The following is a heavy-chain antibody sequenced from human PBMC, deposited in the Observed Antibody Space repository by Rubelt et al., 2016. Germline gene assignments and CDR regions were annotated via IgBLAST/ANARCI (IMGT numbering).Heavy chain of an antibody. J-gene: IGHJ4*02. CDR3: AREGGYDFGGDY. CDR1: GFTFSTYG. V-gene: IGHV3-48*01. Sequence: EVQLVESGGGVVQPGRSLRLSCAASGFTFSTYGMHWVRQAPGKGLEWVSFISGGGTTTYYADSVKGRFTISRDDAKKSLYLQMNRLSVEDTAVYYCAREGGYDFGGDYWGQGTLVTVSS. D-gene: IGHD5-12*01. CDR2: ISGGGTTT.